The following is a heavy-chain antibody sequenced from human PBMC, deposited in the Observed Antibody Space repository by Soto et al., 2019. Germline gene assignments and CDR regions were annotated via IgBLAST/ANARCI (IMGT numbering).Heavy chain of an antibody. CDR2: INSDGSST. V-gene: IGHV3-74*01. CDR3: AIRASYYDSSGYFDY. J-gene: IGHJ4*02. D-gene: IGHD3-22*01. CDR1: GFTFSSYW. Sequence: EVQLVESGGGLVQPGGSLRLSCAASGFTFSSYWMHWVRQAPGKGLVWVSRINSDGSSTSYADSVKGRFTISRDNAKNTLYLQMNSLRDEETAVYYCAIRASYYDSSGYFDYWGQGTLVTVSS.